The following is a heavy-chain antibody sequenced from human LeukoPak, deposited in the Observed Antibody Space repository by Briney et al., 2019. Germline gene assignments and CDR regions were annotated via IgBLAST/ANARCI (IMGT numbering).Heavy chain of an antibody. CDR1: GGSISSSSYY. CDR2: IYYSGST. J-gene: IGHJ3*02. D-gene: IGHD3-16*02. Sequence: SETLSLTCTVSGGSISSSSYYWGWIRQPPGKGLEWIGSIYYSGSTSYNPSLKSRVTISVDTSKSQFSLKLSSVTAADTAVYYCARDRYIVGAFDIWGQGTMVTVSS. V-gene: IGHV4-39*07. CDR3: ARDRYIVGAFDI.